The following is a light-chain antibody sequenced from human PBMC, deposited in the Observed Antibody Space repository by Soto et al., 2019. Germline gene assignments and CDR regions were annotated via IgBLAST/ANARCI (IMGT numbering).Light chain of an antibody. CDR3: QQSYTTPRT. Sequence: DIQMTQSPSSLSASVGDRVSVTCRASQSISTFLNWYQQRPGEAPKLLIYAASSLQSGVPSRFSGSGSGADFTLTIGSXXXXXXXXYYCQQSYTTPRTFGQGTKVEVK. V-gene: IGKV1-39*01. CDR1: QSISTF. CDR2: AAS. J-gene: IGKJ1*01.